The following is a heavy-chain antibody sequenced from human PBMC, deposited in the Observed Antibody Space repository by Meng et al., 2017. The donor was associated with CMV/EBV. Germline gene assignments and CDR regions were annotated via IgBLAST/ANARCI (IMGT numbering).Heavy chain of an antibody. J-gene: IGHJ6*02. CDR2: VDPEDGET. CDR3: ATVSVGFRFLEWLFAYGMDV. V-gene: IGHV1-24*01. D-gene: IGHD3-3*01. CDR1: GYTLTELS. Sequence: ASVKVSCKVSGYTLTELSMHWVRQAPGKGLEWMGGVDPEDGETIYAQKFQGRVTMTEDTSTDTAYMELSSLRSEDTAVYYCATVSVGFRFLEWLFAYGMDVWGQGTTVTVSS.